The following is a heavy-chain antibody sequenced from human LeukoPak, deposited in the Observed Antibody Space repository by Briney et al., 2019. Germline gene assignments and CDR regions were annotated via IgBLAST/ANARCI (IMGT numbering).Heavy chain of an antibody. V-gene: IGHV1-46*01. CDR2: INPSGGST. D-gene: IGHD2-21*02. CDR1: GYTFTSYY. Sequence: ASVKVSCKASGYTFTSYYMHWVRQAPGQGLEWMGIINPSGGSTNYAHKFQGRVTITADESTSTAYMDLISLRSEDTAVYYCARTKIVVVTASPYYYYYYMDVWGKGTTVTISS. CDR3: ARTKIVVVTASPYYYYYYMDV. J-gene: IGHJ6*03.